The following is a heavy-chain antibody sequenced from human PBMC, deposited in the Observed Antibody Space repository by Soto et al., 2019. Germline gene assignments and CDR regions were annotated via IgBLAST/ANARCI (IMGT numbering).Heavy chain of an antibody. D-gene: IGHD6-19*01. CDR1: GFAFGSYW. V-gene: IGHV3-7*03. CDR3: ARGSLYSSVWLNWFDP. Sequence: SGGSLRLSCGASGFAFGSYWMGWVRQAPVKGLEWVAYINQGGSETYHVDSVRGRFTVSRDNARNSLDLQMNSLRADDTAVYYCARGSLYSSVWLNWFDPWGRGTLVTVSS. CDR2: INQGGSET. J-gene: IGHJ5*02.